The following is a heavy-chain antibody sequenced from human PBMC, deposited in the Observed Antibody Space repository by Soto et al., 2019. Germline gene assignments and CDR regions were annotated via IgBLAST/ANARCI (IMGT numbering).Heavy chain of an antibody. D-gene: IGHD3-3*01. J-gene: IGHJ3*02. Sequence: ASVKASCKASGYPLPGSYMHWVRQAPGQGLEWMGWINPNSGGTNYAQKFQGWVTMTRDTSISTAYMEPSRLISDDTAVYYCATSSWVTIFGVVIVHPLGAFDICGPGTMVTLS. V-gene: IGHV1-2*04. CDR2: INPNSGGT. CDR1: GYPLPGSY. CDR3: ATSSWVTIFGVVIVHPLGAFDI.